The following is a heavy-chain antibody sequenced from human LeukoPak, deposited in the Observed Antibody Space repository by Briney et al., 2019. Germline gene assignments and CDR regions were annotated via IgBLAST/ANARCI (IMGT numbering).Heavy chain of an antibody. CDR2: MYYSGST. CDR1: GGSISNSSYY. V-gene: IGHV4-39*01. D-gene: IGHD5-24*01. J-gene: IGHJ4*02. Sequence: SETLSLTCTVSGGSISNSSYYWGWIRQPPGKGLEWIGSMYYSGSTYYNPSLKSRATISVDTSKNQFSLKLSSVTAADTAVYYCARHGRMGTINPSCRGQGTLVTVSS. CDR3: ARHGRMGTINPSC.